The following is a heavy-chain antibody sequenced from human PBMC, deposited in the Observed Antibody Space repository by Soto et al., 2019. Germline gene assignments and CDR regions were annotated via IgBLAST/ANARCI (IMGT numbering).Heavy chain of an antibody. CDR2: ISSNGGST. CDR3: VKLSGIVGANGDAFDI. CDR1: GFTFSSYA. Sequence: GGSLRLSCSASGFTFSSYAMHWVRQAPGKGLEYVSAISSNGGSTYYADSVKGRFTISRDNSKNTLYLQMSSLRAEDTAVYYCVKLSGIVGANGDAFDIWGQGTMVTVSS. J-gene: IGHJ3*02. V-gene: IGHV3-64D*06. D-gene: IGHD1-26*01.